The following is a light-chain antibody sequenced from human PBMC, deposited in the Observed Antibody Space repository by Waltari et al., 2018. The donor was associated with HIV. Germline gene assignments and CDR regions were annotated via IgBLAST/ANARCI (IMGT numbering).Light chain of an antibody. CDR3: SLYTGTTNVL. Sequence: QSALTQPPSVSGSPGQSVSISCTGSSSDVGSYNRVPWYQQPPGTAPKLIIYEVNNRPSGVPDRFSGSQSGNTASLTISGLQAGDEADYYCSLYTGTTNVLFGGGTKLTVL. V-gene: IGLV2-18*01. J-gene: IGLJ2*01. CDR1: SSDVGSYNR. CDR2: EVN.